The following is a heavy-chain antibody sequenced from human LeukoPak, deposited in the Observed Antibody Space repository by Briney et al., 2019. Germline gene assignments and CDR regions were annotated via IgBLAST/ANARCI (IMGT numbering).Heavy chain of an antibody. D-gene: IGHD4-11*01. CDR2: MSSVGNYE. V-gene: IGHV3-30-3*01. CDR1: GFVFGSYP. J-gene: IGHJ4*02. Sequence: GTSLRLSCVASGFVFGSYPMHWVRQAPGKGLEWVASMSSVGNYESYADFVKGRFTISRDTADSTLYLQMDSLRAEDTAVYYCAKDSRYSNYAGGLFDYWGQGTLVTVSS. CDR3: AKDSRYSNYAGGLFDY.